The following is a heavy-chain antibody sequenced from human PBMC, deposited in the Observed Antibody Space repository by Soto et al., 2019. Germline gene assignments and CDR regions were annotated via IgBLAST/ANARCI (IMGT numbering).Heavy chain of an antibody. D-gene: IGHD3-22*01. Sequence: KFQGRLTITRDTSASTAYMELSSLRSEDTAVYYCAKSEDDSSAYVGYFDYWGQGTMVTVSS. CDR3: AKSEDDSSAYVGYFDY. J-gene: IGHJ4*02. V-gene: IGHV1-3*01.